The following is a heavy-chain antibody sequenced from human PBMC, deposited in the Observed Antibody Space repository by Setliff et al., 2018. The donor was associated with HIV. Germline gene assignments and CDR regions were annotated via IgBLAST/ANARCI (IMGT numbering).Heavy chain of an antibody. J-gene: IGHJ3*01. V-gene: IGHV4-34*01. CDR2: INHSGGT. D-gene: IGHD7-27*01. CDR1: GRSFSGYY. Sequence: PSETLSLTCAVYGRSFSGYYWNWIRQSPGKGLEWIGEINHSGGTNYNPSLKRRVTMSIDTSKNQFSLNVSSVTAADTAVDYCARGWGHDGFDFWGQGTMVTVSS. CDR3: ARGWGHDGFDF.